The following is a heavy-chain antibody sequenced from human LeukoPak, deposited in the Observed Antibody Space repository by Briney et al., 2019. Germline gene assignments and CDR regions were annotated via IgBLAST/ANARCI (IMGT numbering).Heavy chain of an antibody. D-gene: IGHD3-22*01. CDR1: GYSFTSYW. CDR2: IDPSDSYT. CDR3: ARVPYYYDSSGYSRPFDY. Sequence: GESLKISCKGSGYSFTSYWISWVRQMPENGLEWMGRIDPSDSYTNYSPSFQGHVTISADKSISTAYLQWSSLKASDTAMYYCARVPYYYDSSGYSRPFDYWGQGTLVTVSS. J-gene: IGHJ4*02. V-gene: IGHV5-10-1*01.